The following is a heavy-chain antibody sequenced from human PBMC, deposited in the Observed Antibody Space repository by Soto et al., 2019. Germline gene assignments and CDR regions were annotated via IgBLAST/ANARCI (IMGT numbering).Heavy chain of an antibody. CDR3: AGSASMSRGYMYLGV. CDR2: ISGSGGST. D-gene: IGHD5-12*01. Sequence: GGSLKLSCAASGFTFSSYAMSWVRQAPGKGLEWVSAISGSGGSTYYADSVKGRLTISRDNSKNTLYLQMNSLRAEDTAVYYDAGSASMSRGYMYLGVWGRGTLFSVAS. J-gene: IGHJ2*01. CDR1: GFTFSSYA. V-gene: IGHV3-23*01.